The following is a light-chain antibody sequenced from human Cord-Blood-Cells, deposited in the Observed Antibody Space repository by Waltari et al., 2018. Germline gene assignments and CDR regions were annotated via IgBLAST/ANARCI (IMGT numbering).Light chain of an antibody. CDR1: SRDVGGYNY. CDR3: SSYTSSSTYV. Sequence: QSALTQPASVSGSPGQSITISCTGTSRDVGGYNYVSWYQQHPGKAPKSMSYDVSKRPSGVSNRFSGSKSGNTASLTISGLQAEDEADYYCSSYTSSSTYVFGTGTKVTVL. J-gene: IGLJ1*01. CDR2: DVS. V-gene: IGLV2-14*03.